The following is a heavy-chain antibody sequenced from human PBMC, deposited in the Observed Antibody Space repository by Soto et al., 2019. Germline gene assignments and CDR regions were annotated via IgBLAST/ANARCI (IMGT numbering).Heavy chain of an antibody. Sequence: GGSLTLSCAASGFTFSSYEMNWVRQAPGQGLEWVSYISSSGSTIYYADSVKGRVTISSDNAKNSLYLQMNSLRAEETAVYYCASIGAYYDFWSISYGMDVWGQGTTVTVSS. CDR1: GFTFSSYE. D-gene: IGHD3-3*01. J-gene: IGHJ6*02. V-gene: IGHV3-48*03. CDR3: ASIGAYYDFWSISYGMDV. CDR2: ISSSGSTI.